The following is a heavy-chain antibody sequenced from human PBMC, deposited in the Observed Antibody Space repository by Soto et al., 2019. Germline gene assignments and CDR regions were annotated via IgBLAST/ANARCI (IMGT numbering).Heavy chain of an antibody. CDR3: ARHYYGSGSYYKN. CDR2: IYYSGST. CDR1: GGSISSGGYY. V-gene: IGHV4-31*03. D-gene: IGHD3-10*01. Sequence: PSDTLSLTCTVSGGSISSGGYYWSWIRQHPGKGLEWIGYIYYSGSTYYNPSLKSRVTISVDTSKNQFSLKLSSVTAADTAVYYCARHYYGSGSYYKNWGQGALVTVSS. J-gene: IGHJ4*02.